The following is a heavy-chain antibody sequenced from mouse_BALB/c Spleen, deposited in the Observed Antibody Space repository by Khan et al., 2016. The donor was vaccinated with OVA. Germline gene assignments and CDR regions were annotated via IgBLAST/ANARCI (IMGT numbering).Heavy chain of an antibody. CDR3: ARYGNYLDY. J-gene: IGHJ2*01. CDR2: LYYSGTI. CDR1: GISITTGNYR. Sequence: EVQLQESGPGLVKPSQTVSLTCTVTGISITTGNYRWSWIRQFPGNKLEWIGYLYYSGTITYNTSLTSRTTITSDTSKNQFFLEMKPLTAEDTATYYCARYGNYLDYWGQGTTLTVSS. V-gene: IGHV3-5*02. D-gene: IGHD2-10*02.